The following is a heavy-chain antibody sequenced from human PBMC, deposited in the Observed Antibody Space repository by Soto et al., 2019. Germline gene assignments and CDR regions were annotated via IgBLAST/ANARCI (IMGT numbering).Heavy chain of an antibody. CDR2: INHTESN. D-gene: IGHD6-13*01. Sequence: PSETLALSWAFYRGSFSGYYWRWMRHPPGRGLEXIGEINHTESNNYNPSLKCRVTISVDTSKNQFSLKLSSVTAAETAVYYCARGRRAAAHVRFDPWVQGTLVTVS. CDR1: RGSFSGYY. J-gene: IGHJ5*02. CDR3: ARGRRAAAHVRFDP. V-gene: IGHV4-34*01.